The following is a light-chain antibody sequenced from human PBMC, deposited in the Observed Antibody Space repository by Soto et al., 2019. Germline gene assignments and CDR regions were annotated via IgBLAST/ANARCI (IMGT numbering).Light chain of an antibody. CDR3: QHYNSYSEA. CDR2: KAS. CDR1: QTISSW. V-gene: IGKV1-5*03. J-gene: IGKJ1*01. Sequence: DIQMTQSTSTLSGSVGDRVTITCRASQTISSWLAWYQQKPGKAPKLLIYKASTLKSGVPSRFSGSGSGTELTLTIRSLQPDDSATYYCQHYNSYSEAFGQGTKIERK.